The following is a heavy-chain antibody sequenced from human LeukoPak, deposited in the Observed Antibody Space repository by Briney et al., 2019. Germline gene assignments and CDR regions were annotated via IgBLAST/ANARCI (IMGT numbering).Heavy chain of an antibody. Sequence: GASVKVSCKASGYTFTSYGISWVRQAPGQGLEWMGWISAYNGNTNYAQKLQGRVTMTTDTSTSTAYMELRSLRSDDTAVYYCARAVTGYYTPYYFDYWGQGTLVTASS. CDR2: ISAYNGNT. D-gene: IGHD3/OR15-3a*01. CDR1: GYTFTSYG. CDR3: ARAVTGYYTPYYFDY. J-gene: IGHJ4*02. V-gene: IGHV1-18*01.